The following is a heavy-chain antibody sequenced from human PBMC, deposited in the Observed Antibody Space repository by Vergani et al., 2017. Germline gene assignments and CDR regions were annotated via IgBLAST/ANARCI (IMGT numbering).Heavy chain of an antibody. J-gene: IGHJ4*02. CDR1: GFSFSTYS. CDR3: ARKKYYDSKDYYQVEPFEY. V-gene: IGHV3-21*06. Sequence: EVQLQESGGGLVKPGGSLRVSCAASGFSFSTYSINWVRQAPGKGLEWVSSISGRSNYIYYADSLKGRFTISRDNSKTSVYLQMNSLRAEDTAIYYCARKKYYDSKDYYQVEPFEYWGQGTLVTVSS. D-gene: IGHD3-22*01. CDR2: ISGRSNYI.